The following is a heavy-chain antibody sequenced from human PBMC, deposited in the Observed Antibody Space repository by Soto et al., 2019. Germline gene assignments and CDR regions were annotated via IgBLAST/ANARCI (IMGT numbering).Heavy chain of an antibody. D-gene: IGHD6-25*01. J-gene: IGHJ4*02. Sequence: GGSLRLSCAASGFTFDDYAMHWVRQAPGKGLEWVSGISWNSGSIGYADSVKGRFTISRDSAKNSLYLQMNSLRAEDTALYYCAKVSGYSSGWPFDYWGQGTLVTVSS. V-gene: IGHV3-9*01. CDR3: AKVSGYSSGWPFDY. CDR1: GFTFDDYA. CDR2: ISWNSGSI.